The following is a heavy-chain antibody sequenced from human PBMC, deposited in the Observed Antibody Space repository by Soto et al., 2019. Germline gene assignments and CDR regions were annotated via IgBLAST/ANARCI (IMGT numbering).Heavy chain of an antibody. V-gene: IGHV4-34*01. CDR1: GGSFSAYH. D-gene: IGHD3-9*01. Sequence: QVQVFQWGAGLLKPSETLSLTCGVSGGSFSAYHWSWVRQPPGKGLEWIAEINHGSTNYNPSLKSRVTISEDTYKNQISLKLRFVTAADTAVYYCARGPKYFDSVDSWGQGTLVTVSS. J-gene: IGHJ4*02. CDR2: INHGST. CDR3: ARGPKYFDSVDS.